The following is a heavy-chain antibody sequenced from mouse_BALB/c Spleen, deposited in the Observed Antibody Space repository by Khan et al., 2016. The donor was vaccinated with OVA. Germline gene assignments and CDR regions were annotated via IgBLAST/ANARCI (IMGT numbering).Heavy chain of an antibody. Sequence: QIQLVQSGPELKKPGETVRISCKASGYTFTTAGMQWVQKMPGKGLKWIGWINTHSGVPKYAEDFKGRVAFSLENSASTVYLQITNLKNEDTATYFCARGGAAYYRNDGGAMDYWGQGTSVTVSS. CDR1: GYTFTTAG. V-gene: IGHV9-4*02. CDR2: INTHSGVP. D-gene: IGHD2-14*01. CDR3: ARGGAAYYRNDGGAMDY. J-gene: IGHJ4*01.